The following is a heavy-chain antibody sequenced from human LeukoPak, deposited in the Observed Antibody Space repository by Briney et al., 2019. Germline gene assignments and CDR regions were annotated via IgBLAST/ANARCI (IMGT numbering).Heavy chain of an antibody. J-gene: IGHJ4*02. CDR3: ARVPTVTFFDY. Sequence: SETLSLTCTVSGYSISSGYYWGWIRQPPGKGLEWIGSIYYSGSTYYNPSLKSRVTISVDTSKNQFSLKLSSVTAADTAVYYCARVPTVTFFDYWGQGTLVTVSS. V-gene: IGHV4-38-2*02. D-gene: IGHD4-17*01. CDR2: IYYSGST. CDR1: GYSISSGYY.